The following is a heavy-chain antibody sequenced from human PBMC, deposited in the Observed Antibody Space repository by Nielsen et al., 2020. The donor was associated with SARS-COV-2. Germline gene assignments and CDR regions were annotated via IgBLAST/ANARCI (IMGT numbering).Heavy chain of an antibody. Sequence: GGSLRLSCAASGFTFSSYAMSWVRQAPGKGLEWVSAISGSGGSTYYADSVKGRFTISRDNSKNTLYLQMHSLRAEDTAVYYCAKDLGRPAIYYYYYGMDVWGQGTTVTVSS. CDR2: ISGSGGST. V-gene: IGHV3-23*01. CDR1: GFTFSSYA. CDR3: AKDLGRPAIYYYYYGMDV. D-gene: IGHD1-26*01. J-gene: IGHJ6*02.